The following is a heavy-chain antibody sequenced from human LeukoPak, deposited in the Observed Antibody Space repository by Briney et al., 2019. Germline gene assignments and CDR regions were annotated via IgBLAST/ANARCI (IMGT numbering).Heavy chain of an antibody. V-gene: IGHV7-4-1*02. Sequence: ASVKVSCKASGYTFTSYAMNWVRQAPGQGLEWMGWINTNTGNPTYAQGFTGRFVFSLDTSVSTAYLQISSLKAEDTAVYYCARPKKQRTYSSSWYWNPDAFDIWGQGTMVTVSS. D-gene: IGHD6-13*01. CDR3: ARPKKQRTYSSSWYWNPDAFDI. J-gene: IGHJ3*02. CDR2: INTNTGNP. CDR1: GYTFTSYA.